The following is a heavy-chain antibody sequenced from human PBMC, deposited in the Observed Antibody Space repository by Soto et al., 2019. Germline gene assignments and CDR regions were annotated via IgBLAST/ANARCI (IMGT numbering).Heavy chain of an antibody. Sequence: SETLSLTCTVSGGSISSGDYYWSWIRQPPGKGLEWIGYIYYSGSTYYNPSLKSRVTISVDTSKNQFSLKLSSVTAADTAVYYCARLVTGRFAYYYYGMDVWGQGTTVTVSS. CDR2: IYYSGST. CDR1: GGSISSGDYY. CDR3: ARLVTGRFAYYYYGMDV. D-gene: IGHD3-3*01. J-gene: IGHJ6*02. V-gene: IGHV4-30-4*01.